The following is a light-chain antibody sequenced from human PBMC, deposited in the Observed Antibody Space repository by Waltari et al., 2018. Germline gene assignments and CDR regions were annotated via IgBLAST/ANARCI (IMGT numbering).Light chain of an antibody. CDR2: KAS. J-gene: IGKJ4*01. CDR3: QQYNSYSLLT. CDR1: QSISQW. V-gene: IGKV1-5*03. Sequence: DIQLTQSPSTLSTSVGDRFTITCRASQSISQWVAWYQQKPGKAPKLLIYKASTLESGVPSRFSGSGSGTEFTLTISSLQPDDFATYYCQQYNSYSLLTFGGGTKVEIK.